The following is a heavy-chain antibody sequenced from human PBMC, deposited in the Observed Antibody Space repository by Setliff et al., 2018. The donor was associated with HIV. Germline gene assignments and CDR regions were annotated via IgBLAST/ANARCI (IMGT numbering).Heavy chain of an antibody. CDR3: ARGLPSYYYESSGSLGWLDP. Sequence: PSETLSLTCTVSGGSVSSDNYYWSWIRQHPGKGLEWIGYIYYSGSTYYNPSLKSRLTISVDTSKNQFSLKLKYVTAADTAVYYCARGLPSYYYESSGSLGWLDPWGQGTLVTVSS. CDR2: IYYSGST. CDR1: GGSVSSDNYY. J-gene: IGHJ5*02. D-gene: IGHD3-22*01. V-gene: IGHV4-31*03.